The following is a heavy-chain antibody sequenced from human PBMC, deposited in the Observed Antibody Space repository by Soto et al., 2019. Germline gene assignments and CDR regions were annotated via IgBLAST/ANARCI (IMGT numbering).Heavy chain of an antibody. V-gene: IGHV4-61*01. CDR2: IYYSGSI. Sequence: QVQLQESGPGLVKPSETLSLTCTISGGSVTSGSYYWSWIRQPPGKGLEWIGYIYYSGSIDYNPSLKSRVTISVDTSKTQFSLMMSSVTAADTAVYYCARYSSSSVFDYWGQGILVTVSS. CDR3: ARYSSSSVFDY. CDR1: GGSVTSGSYY. J-gene: IGHJ4*02. D-gene: IGHD6-6*01.